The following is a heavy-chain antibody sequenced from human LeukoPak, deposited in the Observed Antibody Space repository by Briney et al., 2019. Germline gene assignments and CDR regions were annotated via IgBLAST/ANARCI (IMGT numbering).Heavy chain of an antibody. D-gene: IGHD6-13*01. CDR1: GGSFSGYY. V-gene: IGHV4-34*01. CDR2: INHSGST. J-gene: IGHJ4*02. Sequence: SETLSLTCAVYGGSFSGYYWSWIRQPPGKGLEWIGEINHSGSTNYNPSLKSRVTISVDTSKNQFSLKLSSVTAADTALYYCARDMSAAGTGYWGQGILVTVSS. CDR3: ARDMSAAGTGY.